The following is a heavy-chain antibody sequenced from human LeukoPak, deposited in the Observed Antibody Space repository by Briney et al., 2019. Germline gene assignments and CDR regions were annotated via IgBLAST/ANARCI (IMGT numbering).Heavy chain of an antibody. J-gene: IGHJ2*01. D-gene: IGHD2-15*01. CDR2: ISSSGSTI. V-gene: IGHV3-48*03. CDR3: ARDGLAAATLHWCFDL. CDR1: GFTFSSYE. Sequence: GSLRLSCAASGFTFSSYEMNWVRQAPGKGLEWVSYISSSGSTIYYADSVKGRFTISRDNAKNSLYLQMNSLRAKDTAVYYCARDGLAAATLHWCFDLWGRGTLVTVSS.